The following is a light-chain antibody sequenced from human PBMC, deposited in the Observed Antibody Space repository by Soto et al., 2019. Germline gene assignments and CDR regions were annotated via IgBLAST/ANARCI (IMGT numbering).Light chain of an antibody. J-gene: IGKJ1*01. Sequence: DIQMTQSPSTLSASVGDRVTITCRASQSISSWLVWYQQKPGKAPKLLIYKASNLESGVPSRYSGSGSGTEFPLTISSLQPDDFATYYRQQYNSYSRTFGQGTKVEIK. CDR1: QSISSW. CDR2: KAS. CDR3: QQYNSYSRT. V-gene: IGKV1-5*03.